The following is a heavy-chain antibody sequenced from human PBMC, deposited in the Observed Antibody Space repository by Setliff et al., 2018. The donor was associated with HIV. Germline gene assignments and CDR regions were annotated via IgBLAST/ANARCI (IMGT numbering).Heavy chain of an antibody. CDR2: INPGGGST. D-gene: IGHD5-18*01. CDR1: GYTFTSYY. Sequence: ASVKVSCKASGYTFTSYYMHWVRQAPGQGLEWMGIINPGGGSTSYAQKFQGRVTMTRDTSTSTVYMELSSLRSEDTAVYYCARDGLQLWTFDYWGQGTLVTVSS. CDR3: ARDGLQLWTFDY. V-gene: IGHV1-46*01. J-gene: IGHJ4*02.